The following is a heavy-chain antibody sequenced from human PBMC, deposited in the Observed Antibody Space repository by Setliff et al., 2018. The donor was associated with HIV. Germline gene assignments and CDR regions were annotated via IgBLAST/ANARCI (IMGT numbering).Heavy chain of an antibody. CDR3: SDYGPLGVL. CDR1: GFNFNDAW. D-gene: IGHD4-17*01. J-gene: IGHJ4*02. CDR2: IKSTIDGGTT. V-gene: IGHV3-15*01. Sequence: GESLRLSCAASGFNFNDAWMYWVRQTPGKGLEWIGRIKSTIDGGTTDYAAPVKGRFTISRDDSKNTLYLQMSSLKTEDTAVYYCSDYGPLGVLWGQGTLVTVSS.